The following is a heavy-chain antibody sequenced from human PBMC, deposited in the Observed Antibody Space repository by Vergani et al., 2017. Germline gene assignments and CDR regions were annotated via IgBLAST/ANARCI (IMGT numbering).Heavy chain of an antibody. Sequence: EVQLVESGGGLVQPGGSLRLSCAASGFTSSSYWMSWVGKAPGKGLEWVANIKQDGSEKYYVDSVKGRFTISRDNAKNSLYLQMNSLRAEDTAVYYCARDRIVVVTAIRSDAFDIWGQGTMVTVSS. J-gene: IGHJ3*02. D-gene: IGHD2-21*02. CDR1: GFTSSSYW. CDR3: ARDRIVVVTAIRSDAFDI. CDR2: IKQDGSEK. V-gene: IGHV3-7*01.